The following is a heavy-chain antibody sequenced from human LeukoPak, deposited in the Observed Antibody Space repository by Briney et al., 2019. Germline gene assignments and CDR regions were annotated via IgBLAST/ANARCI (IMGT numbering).Heavy chain of an antibody. J-gene: IGHJ4*02. CDR3: AKDGPFGSN. V-gene: IGHV3-9*01. CDR2: ISWNSGSI. CDR1: GFTFDDYA. D-gene: IGHD3-16*01. Sequence: GRSLRLSCAASGFTFDDYAMHWVRQAPGKGLEWVSGISWNSGSIGYADSVKGRFTISRDNAKNSLYPQMNSLRAEDTALYYCAKDGPFGSNWGQGTLVTVSS.